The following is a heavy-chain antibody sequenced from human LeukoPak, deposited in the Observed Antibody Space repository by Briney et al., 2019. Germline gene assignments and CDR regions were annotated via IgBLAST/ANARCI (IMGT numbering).Heavy chain of an antibody. V-gene: IGHV1-18*01. CDR1: GGTFSSYA. D-gene: IGHD6-19*01. CDR3: ARVSSGYAGQWLVPYDY. Sequence: ASVKVSCKASGGTFSSYAISWVRQAPGQGLEWMGWISAYNGNTNYAQKLQGRVTMTTDTSTSTAYMELRSLRSDDTAVYYCARVSSGYAGQWLVPYDYWGQGTLVTVSS. J-gene: IGHJ4*02. CDR2: ISAYNGNT.